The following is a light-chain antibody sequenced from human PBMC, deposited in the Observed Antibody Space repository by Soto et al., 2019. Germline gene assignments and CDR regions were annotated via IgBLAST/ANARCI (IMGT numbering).Light chain of an antibody. CDR1: QSVSSY. CDR2: DAS. CDR3: QHRSNWRFT. J-gene: IGKJ3*01. V-gene: IGKV3-11*01. Sequence: EIVLTQSPATLSLSPGERATLSCRASQSVSSYLAWYQQKPGQAPRLLIYDASGRATGIPARFSGSGSGTDFTLTISSLEPEDFAVYYCQHRSNWRFTFGPGTKVDIK.